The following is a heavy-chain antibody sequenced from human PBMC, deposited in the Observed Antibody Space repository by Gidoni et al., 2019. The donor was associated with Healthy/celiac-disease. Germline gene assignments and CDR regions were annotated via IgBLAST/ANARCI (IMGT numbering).Heavy chain of an antibody. V-gene: IGHV1-18*01. Sequence: QAQLVPSGAEVKKPGASVKVSCKASGYNFTSYGIRWVRQAPGQGLEWMGWISAYNGNTNYAQKLQGRVTMTTDTSTSTAYMELRRLRSDDTAVYYCAREGGVVPAAKSFDYWGQGTLVTVSS. CDR1: GYNFTSYG. J-gene: IGHJ4*02. CDR3: AREGGVVPAAKSFDY. CDR2: ISAYNGNT. D-gene: IGHD2-2*01.